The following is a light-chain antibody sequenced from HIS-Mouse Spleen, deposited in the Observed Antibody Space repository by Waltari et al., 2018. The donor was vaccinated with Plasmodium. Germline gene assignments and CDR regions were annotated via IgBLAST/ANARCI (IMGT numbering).Light chain of an antibody. CDR2: AAS. V-gene: IGKV1-39*01. CDR1: QSISRY. Sequence: DIQMTQSPSSLSASVGYRVTITCRASQSISRYLNWYQQKPGKAPKLLIYAASSLQSGVPSRFSGTGSGTDFTLTISSLQPEDFATYFCQQSYSTWTFGQGTKVEIK. J-gene: IGKJ1*01. CDR3: QQSYSTWT.